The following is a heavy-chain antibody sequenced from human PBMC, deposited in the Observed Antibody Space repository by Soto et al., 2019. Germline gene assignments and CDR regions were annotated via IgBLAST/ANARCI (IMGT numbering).Heavy chain of an antibody. CDR3: ARDLGVVVIDY. J-gene: IGHJ4*02. CDR2: INAGNGVT. CDR1: GYAFTTYA. D-gene: IGHD3-22*01. V-gene: IGHV1-3*01. Sequence: ASVKVSCKASGYAFTTYAIHWVRQAPGQRLEWMGWINAGNGVTKYSQKFRGRVTITRDKSASTAYMELSSLRSEDTAVYYCARDLGVVVIDYWGQGTLVTVSS.